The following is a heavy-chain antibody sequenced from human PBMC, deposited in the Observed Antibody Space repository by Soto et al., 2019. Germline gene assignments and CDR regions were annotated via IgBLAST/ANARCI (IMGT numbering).Heavy chain of an antibody. Sequence: GESLKISCAASGFTVSSNYMSWVRQAPGKGLEWVSVIYSGGSTYYADSVKGRFTISRDNSKNTLYLQMNSLRAEDTAVYYCAREIDYGDIDYWGQGTLVTVSS. J-gene: IGHJ4*02. V-gene: IGHV3-66*01. CDR2: IYSGGST. CDR1: GFTVSSNY. D-gene: IGHD4-17*01. CDR3: AREIDYGDIDY.